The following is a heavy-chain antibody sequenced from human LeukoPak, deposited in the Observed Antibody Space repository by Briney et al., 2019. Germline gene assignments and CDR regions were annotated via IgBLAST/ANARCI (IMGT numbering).Heavy chain of an antibody. CDR2: IKQDGSEK. V-gene: IGHV3-7*01. Sequence: GGSLRLSCAASGFTFSSYWMSWVRQAPGKGLEWVANIKQDGSEKYYVDSVKGRFTISRDNSKNTLHLQMNSLRAEDTAVYYCARHSSGYYHYDYWGPGTPVTVAS. CDR1: GFTFSSYW. CDR3: ARHSSGYYHYDY. D-gene: IGHD3-22*01. J-gene: IGHJ4*02.